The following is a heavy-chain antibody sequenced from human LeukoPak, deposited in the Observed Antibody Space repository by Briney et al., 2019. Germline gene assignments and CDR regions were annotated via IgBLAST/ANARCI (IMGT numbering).Heavy chain of an antibody. CDR3: AKLGAGGYNLAY. CDR1: GFTFNKYS. D-gene: IGHD5-24*01. V-gene: IGHV3-30*18. CDR2: ISYDGSNK. J-gene: IGHJ4*02. Sequence: GGSLRLSCAASGFTFNKYSMNWVRQAPGKGLEWLSVISYDGSNKYYADSVKGRFSISRDNSKNTLYLQMNSLRAEDTAVYYCAKLGAGGYNLAYWGQGTLVTVSS.